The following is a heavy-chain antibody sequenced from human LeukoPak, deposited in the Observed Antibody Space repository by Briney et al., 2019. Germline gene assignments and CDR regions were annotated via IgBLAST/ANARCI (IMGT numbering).Heavy chain of an antibody. CDR3: AELGITMIGGV. D-gene: IGHD3-10*02. J-gene: IGHJ6*04. Sequence: GGSLRLSCAASGFTFSIYWMSWVRQAPGKGLEWVSYISSSSSTIHYADSVKGRFTISRDNAKNSLYLQMNSLRAEDTAVYYCAELGITMIGGVWGKGTTVTISS. CDR1: GFTFSIYW. V-gene: IGHV3-48*01. CDR2: ISSSSSTI.